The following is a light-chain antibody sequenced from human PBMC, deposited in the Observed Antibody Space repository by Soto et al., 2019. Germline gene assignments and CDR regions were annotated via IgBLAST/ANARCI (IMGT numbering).Light chain of an antibody. J-gene: IGKJ1*01. Sequence: IQMTQSPSTLSASVGDRVIITCRASQNVGKYLAWYQQRPGKAPKGLISKASSLESGAPSRFSGSGSGTEFTLTISSLQPEDFGTYYCQQYYSYPWTFGRGTKV. CDR3: QQYYSYPWT. CDR2: KAS. CDR1: QNVGKY. V-gene: IGKV1-5*03.